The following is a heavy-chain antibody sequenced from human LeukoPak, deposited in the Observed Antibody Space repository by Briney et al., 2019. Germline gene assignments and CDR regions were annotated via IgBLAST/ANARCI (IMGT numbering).Heavy chain of an antibody. CDR1: GFTFSNAW. CDR3: TTGVAEWGVDY. V-gene: IGHV3-15*01. CDR2: IKSKTDGGTT. D-gene: IGHD1-26*01. Sequence: GGSLRLSCAASGFTFSNAWMSWVRQAPGKGLEWVGRIKSKTDGGTTDYAAPVKGRFIISRDDSKNTLYLQMNSLKTEDTAVYYCTTGVAEWGVDYWGQGTLVTVSS. J-gene: IGHJ4*02.